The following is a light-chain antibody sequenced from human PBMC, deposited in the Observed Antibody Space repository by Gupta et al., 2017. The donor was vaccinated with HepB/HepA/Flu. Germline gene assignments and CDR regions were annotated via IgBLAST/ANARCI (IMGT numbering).Light chain of an antibody. CDR3: QQYYSTPLT. CDR2: WAS. Sequence: DILITQSPDSPAVSLGERATTSCKSSQSVLFNSNNKNYLAWYQQKPGQPPKLLIYWASTRESGVPDRFRCSGSGTDFTLTISSLQAEDVAVYYCQQYYSTPLTCGGGTKLEIK. V-gene: IGKV4-1*01. CDR1: QSVLFNSNNKNY. J-gene: IGKJ4*01.